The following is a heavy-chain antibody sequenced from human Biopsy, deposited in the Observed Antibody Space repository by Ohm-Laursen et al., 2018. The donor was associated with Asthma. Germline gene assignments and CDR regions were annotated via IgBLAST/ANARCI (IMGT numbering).Heavy chain of an antibody. J-gene: IGHJ4*02. Sequence: SLRLSCTASGFTFSSYAMSWVRQAPGKGLEWVSAISGSGGSTYYADSVKGRFTISRDNSKNTLYLQMNSLRAEDTAVYYCAKGYYYDSSGFDYWGQGTLVTVSS. V-gene: IGHV3-23*01. CDR1: GFTFSSYA. CDR2: ISGSGGST. D-gene: IGHD3-22*01. CDR3: AKGYYYDSSGFDY.